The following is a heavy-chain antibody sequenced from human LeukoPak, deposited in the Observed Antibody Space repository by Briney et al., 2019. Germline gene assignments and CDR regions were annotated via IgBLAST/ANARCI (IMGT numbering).Heavy chain of an antibody. J-gene: IGHJ4*02. CDR3: AKGSRVEPVAYCDY. Sequence: GGSLRLSCAASGFTFSSYAMTWVRQAPGKGLEWVSAISGSGGNTYYADSVKGRFTISRDNSKNTLYLQMNSLRAEDTAVYYCAKGSRVEPVAYCDYWGQGTLVTVSS. CDR1: GFTFSSYA. V-gene: IGHV3-23*01. D-gene: IGHD2-2*01. CDR2: ISGSGGNT.